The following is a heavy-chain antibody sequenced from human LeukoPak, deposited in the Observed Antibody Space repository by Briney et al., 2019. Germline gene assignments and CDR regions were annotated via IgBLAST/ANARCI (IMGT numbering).Heavy chain of an antibody. Sequence: PGRSLRLSCTASGFTFGDYAMSWVRQAPGKGLEWVGFIRSKAYGGTTEYAASVKGRFTISRDDSKSIAYLQMNSLKTEDTAVYYCTRAVGEWLRFDYWGQGTLVTVSS. V-gene: IGHV3-49*04. CDR1: GFTFGDYA. J-gene: IGHJ4*02. CDR2: IRSKAYGGTT. CDR3: TRAVGEWLRFDY. D-gene: IGHD5-12*01.